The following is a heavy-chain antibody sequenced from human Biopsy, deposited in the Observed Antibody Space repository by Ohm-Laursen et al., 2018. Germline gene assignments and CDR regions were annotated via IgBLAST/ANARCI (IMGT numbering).Heavy chain of an antibody. V-gene: IGHV3-30*18. D-gene: IGHD6-19*01. CDR3: AKDGGQWLGGAFDI. Sequence: SLRLSCAASGFGFYAMHWVRQPPGMGLEWLAVTSFDGSNKFYAESVRCRFTISRDRSRDTLYLQMNRLTNEDTALYYCAKDGGQWLGGAFDIWGHGTMVIVAS. J-gene: IGHJ3*02. CDR1: GFGFYA. CDR2: TSFDGSNK.